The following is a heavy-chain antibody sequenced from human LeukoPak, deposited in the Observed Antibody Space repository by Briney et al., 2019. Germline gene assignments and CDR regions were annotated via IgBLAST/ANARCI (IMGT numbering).Heavy chain of an antibody. V-gene: IGHV3-15*01. CDR2: IKSKIDGGTI. D-gene: IGHD2-15*01. Sequence: GGSLRLSCAASGLTFSKAWMSWVRQAPGKGPEWVGRIKSKIDGGTIEYAAPVKGRFTISRDDSKNTQYLQMNSLKTEDTAVYYCTTDGYCSGGNCYSFDYWGQGILVTVSA. CDR3: TTDGYCSGGNCYSFDY. CDR1: GLTFSKAW. J-gene: IGHJ4*02.